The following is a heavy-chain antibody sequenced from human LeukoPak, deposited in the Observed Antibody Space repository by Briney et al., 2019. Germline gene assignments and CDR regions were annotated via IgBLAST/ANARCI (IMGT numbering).Heavy chain of an antibody. CDR1: AFTFSSYE. J-gene: IGHJ4*02. V-gene: IGHV3-48*03. CDR3: ARDEGTDYFDY. Sequence: PGGSLRLSCAASAFTFSSYEMNWVRQAPGKGLEWVSYISSSGSTIYYADSVKGRFTISRDNAKNSLYLQMNSLRAEDTAVYYCARDEGTDYFDYWGQGTLVTVSS. CDR2: ISSSGSTI.